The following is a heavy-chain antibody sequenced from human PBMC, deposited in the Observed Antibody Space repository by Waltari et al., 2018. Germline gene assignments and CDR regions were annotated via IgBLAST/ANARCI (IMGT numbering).Heavy chain of an antibody. D-gene: IGHD6-19*01. CDR1: GFIFDDYV. CDR2: INWNSGSI. J-gene: IGHJ4*02. V-gene: IGHV3-9*01. Sequence: EVQLVESGGGLVQPGPSLRLSCVASGFIFDDYVMHWVRQAPGKGLEWVSGINWNSGSIAYADSVKGRFIISRDNAKNSLYLQLNSLRPEDTALYYCAKEGKYASGWAYFDYWGQGTLVTVSS. CDR3: AKEGKYASGWAYFDY.